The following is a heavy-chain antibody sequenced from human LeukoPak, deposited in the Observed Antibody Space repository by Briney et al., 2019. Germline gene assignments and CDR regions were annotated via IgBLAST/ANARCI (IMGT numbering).Heavy chain of an antibody. Sequence: ASVKVSCNASGYTFTGYYMHWVRQAPGQGPEWMGWINPNSGGTNYAQTFQGRVTMTRDTSISTAFMELSSLTSDDPAVYYCARVRAYHWNDGGRFDPWGQGTLVTVSS. D-gene: IGHD1-20*01. CDR2: INPNSGGT. CDR1: GYTFTGYY. V-gene: IGHV1-2*02. J-gene: IGHJ5*02. CDR3: ARVRAYHWNDGGRFDP.